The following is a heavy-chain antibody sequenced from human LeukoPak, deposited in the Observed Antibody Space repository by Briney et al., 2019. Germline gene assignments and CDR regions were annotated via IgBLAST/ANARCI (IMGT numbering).Heavy chain of an antibody. CDR2: IYSGGST. D-gene: IGHD3-10*01. CDR1: GFTVNNNH. J-gene: IGHJ6*02. CDR3: ARAPQATRGSFGNYHMDA. V-gene: IGHV3-53*05. Sequence: GGSLRLSCAASGFTVNNNHMSWVRQAPGKGLEWLSFIYSGGSTSYADSVKGRFIISRDNSQNTLDLQMNSLRGEDTGVYFCARAPQATRGSFGNYHMDAWGQGTTVTVS.